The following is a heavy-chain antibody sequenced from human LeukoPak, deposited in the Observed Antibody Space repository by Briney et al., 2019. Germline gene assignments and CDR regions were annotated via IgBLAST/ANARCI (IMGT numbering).Heavy chain of an antibody. J-gene: IGHJ4*02. CDR3: AKDHAVRGVIVTGFDY. CDR2: ISGSGGST. CDR1: GFTFSSYA. V-gene: IGHV3-23*01. D-gene: IGHD3-10*01. Sequence: PGGSLSLSCAASGFTFSSYAMSWVRQAPGKGLEWVSTISGSGGSTYYADSVKGRFTISRDNSKNTLYLQMNSLRAEDTAVYYCAKDHAVRGVIVTGFDYWGAGRLVTVSS.